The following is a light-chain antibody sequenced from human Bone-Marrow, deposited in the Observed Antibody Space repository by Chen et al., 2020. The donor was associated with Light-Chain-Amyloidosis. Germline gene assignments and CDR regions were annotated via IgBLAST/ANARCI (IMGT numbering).Light chain of an antibody. CDR2: DDS. CDR1: NSGSTS. V-gene: IGLV3-21*02. J-gene: IGLJ3*02. Sequence: SYVLTQPSSVSVAPGQTATIACGGNNSGSTSVHWYQQTPGPAPLLVVYDDSDRPSGIPERWSGSNSGNPATLTISRVEAGDEADYYCQVWDRSSDRPVFGGGTKLTVL. CDR3: QVWDRSSDRPV.